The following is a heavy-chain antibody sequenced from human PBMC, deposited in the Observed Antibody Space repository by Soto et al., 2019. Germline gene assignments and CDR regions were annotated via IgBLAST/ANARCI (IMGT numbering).Heavy chain of an antibody. CDR2: ISGSGGST. Sequence: GGSLRLSCAASGLTVSSSYMSWVRQAPGKGLQWVSAISGSGGSTYYADSVKGRFTISRDNSKNTLYLQMNSLRAEDTAVYYCAKGLSRDIVVVVAAPSWFDPWGQGTLVTVSS. CDR1: GLTVSSSY. CDR3: AKGLSRDIVVVVAAPSWFDP. D-gene: IGHD2-15*01. J-gene: IGHJ5*02. V-gene: IGHV3-23*01.